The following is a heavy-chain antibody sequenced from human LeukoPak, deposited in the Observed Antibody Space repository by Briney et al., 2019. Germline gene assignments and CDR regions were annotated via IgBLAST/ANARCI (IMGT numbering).Heavy chain of an antibody. V-gene: IGHV3-66*01. J-gene: IGHJ4*02. Sequence: GGSLRLSCAASGFTVSSNYMSWVRQAPGKGLEWVSVIYSGGSTYYADSVKGRFTISRDNSKNTLYLQMNSLRAEDTAVYYCAREWKTYYYDSSGYYRTRFFDYWGQGTLVTVSS. CDR2: IYSGGST. CDR3: AREWKTYYYDSSGYYRTRFFDY. D-gene: IGHD3-22*01. CDR1: GFTVSSNY.